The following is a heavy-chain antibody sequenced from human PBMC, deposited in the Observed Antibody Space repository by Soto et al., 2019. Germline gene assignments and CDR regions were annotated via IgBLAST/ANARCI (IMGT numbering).Heavy chain of an antibody. J-gene: IGHJ4*02. CDR3: ARLVYASSGYRPG. CDR1: GGSISSSSYY. CDR2: IYYSGST. Sequence: QLQLQESGPGLVKPSETLSLTCTVSGGSISSSSYYWGWIRQPPGKGLEWIGSIYYSGSTYYNPSVRSRVTRSAAPSKNQFSLKLSSVTAADTAVYYCARLVYASSGYRPGWGQGTLVTVSS. D-gene: IGHD3-22*01. V-gene: IGHV4-39*01.